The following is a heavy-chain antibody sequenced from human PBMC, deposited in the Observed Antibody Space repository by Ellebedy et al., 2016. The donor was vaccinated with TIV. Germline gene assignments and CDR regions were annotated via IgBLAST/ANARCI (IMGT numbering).Heavy chain of an antibody. CDR2: IYYSGST. CDR3: ARDRSRITMVRGVIPRGIDP. D-gene: IGHD3-10*01. Sequence: SETLSLXXTVSGGSISSYYWSWIRQPPGKGLEWIGYIYYSGSTNYNPSLKSRVTISVDTSKNQFSLKLSSVTAADTAVYYCARDRSRITMVRGVIPRGIDPWGQGTLVTVSS. J-gene: IGHJ5*02. CDR1: GGSISSYY. V-gene: IGHV4-59*01.